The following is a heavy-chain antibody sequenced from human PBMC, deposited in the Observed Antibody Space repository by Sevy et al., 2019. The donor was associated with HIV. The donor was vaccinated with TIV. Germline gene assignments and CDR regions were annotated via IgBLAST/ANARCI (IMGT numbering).Heavy chain of an antibody. V-gene: IGHV1-69*10. CDR1: GDIFSNYG. CDR2: IIPISGLV. D-gene: IGHD2-21*01. CDR3: ARDRPCGGDCYILDP. Sequence: ASVNVSCKASGDIFSNYGIDWVRQAPGQGLQWMGDIIPISGLVNYAQKFQGRVTISADKSTGTVYMALSSLRSEDTAVYYCARDRPCGGDCYILDPWGQGVLVTVSS. J-gene: IGHJ5*02.